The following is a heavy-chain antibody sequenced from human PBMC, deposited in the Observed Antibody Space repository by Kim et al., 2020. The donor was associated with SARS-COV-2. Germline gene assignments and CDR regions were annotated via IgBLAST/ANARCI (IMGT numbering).Heavy chain of an antibody. CDR3: ARGDYDFWSGYLPDH. D-gene: IGHD3-3*01. J-gene: IGHJ5*02. Sequence: PSLKSRVTISVDTSKNQFSLKLSSVTAADTAVYYCARGDYDFWSGYLPDHWGQGTLVTVSS. V-gene: IGHV4-30-2*05.